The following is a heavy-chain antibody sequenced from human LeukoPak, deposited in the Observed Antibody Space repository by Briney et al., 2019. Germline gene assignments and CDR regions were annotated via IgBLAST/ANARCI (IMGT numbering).Heavy chain of an antibody. CDR1: GGSFSGYY. J-gene: IGHJ4*02. V-gene: IGHV4-34*01. Sequence: SETLSLTCAVYGGSFSGYYWSWIRQPPGKGLEWIGKINHSGSTNYNPSLKSRVTISVDTSKNQFSLKLSSVTAADTAVYYCARDRSYYYDSSGYYRTFDYWGQGTLVTVSS. CDR3: ARDRSYYYDSSGYYRTFDY. D-gene: IGHD3-22*01. CDR2: INHSGST.